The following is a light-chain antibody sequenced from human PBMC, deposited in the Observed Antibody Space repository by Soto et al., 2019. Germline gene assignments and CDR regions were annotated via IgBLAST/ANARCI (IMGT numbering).Light chain of an antibody. CDR3: QQSYNTPWT. J-gene: IGKJ1*01. Sequence: DIQMTQSPSSLSASVGDRVSITCRASQNIDTFLNWYQQKPGKAPNLLIYSASSLQSGVPSRFSGSGSGTDFTLSITSLQPEDFATYFCQQSYNTPWTFGQGTKVE. CDR2: SAS. CDR1: QNIDTF. V-gene: IGKV1-39*01.